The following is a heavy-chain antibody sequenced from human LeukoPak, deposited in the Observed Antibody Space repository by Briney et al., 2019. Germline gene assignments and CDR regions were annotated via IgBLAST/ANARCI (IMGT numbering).Heavy chain of an antibody. J-gene: IGHJ4*02. V-gene: IGHV3-30*02. CDR2: IRYDGSNK. CDR1: GFTFSSYG. Sequence: PGGSLRLSCAASGFTFSSYGMHWVRQAPGKGLEWVAFIRYDGSNKYYADSVKGRFTISRDNSKNTLYLQMNSLRAEDTAVYYCAKDRGSGSSPIDYWGQGTLVTVSS. CDR3: AKDRGSGSSPIDY. D-gene: IGHD3-10*01.